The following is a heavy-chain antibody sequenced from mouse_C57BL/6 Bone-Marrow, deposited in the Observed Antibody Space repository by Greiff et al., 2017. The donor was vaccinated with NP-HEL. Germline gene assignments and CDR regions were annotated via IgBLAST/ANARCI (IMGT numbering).Heavy chain of an antibody. CDR1: GYAFSSSW. Sequence: QVQLQQSGPELVKPGASVKISCKASGYAFSSSWMNWVKQRPGKGLEWIGRIYPGDGDTNYNGKFKGKATLTADKSSSTAYMQLSSLTSEDSAVYFCARKDYYGNYFFAYWGQGTLVTVSA. J-gene: IGHJ3*01. D-gene: IGHD2-1*01. CDR3: ARKDYYGNYFFAY. V-gene: IGHV1-82*01. CDR2: IYPGDGDT.